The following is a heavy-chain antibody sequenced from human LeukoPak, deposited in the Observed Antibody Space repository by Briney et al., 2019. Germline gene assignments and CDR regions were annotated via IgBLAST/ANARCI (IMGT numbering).Heavy chain of an antibody. J-gene: IGHJ4*02. Sequence: PGGSLRLSCAASGFTVSANYMSWVRQAPGKGLEWVSVTYSGGSTYYADSVKGRFTIFRDSSKNTLYLQMNSLRAEDTAVYCCARDNGYNSGSLGYWGQGTLVTVSS. D-gene: IGHD6-19*01. CDR3: ARDNGYNSGSLGY. CDR2: TYSGGST. V-gene: IGHV3-66*02. CDR1: GFTVSANY.